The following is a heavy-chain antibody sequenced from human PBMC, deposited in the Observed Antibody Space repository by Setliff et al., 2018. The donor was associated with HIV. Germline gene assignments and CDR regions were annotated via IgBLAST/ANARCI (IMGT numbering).Heavy chain of an antibody. CDR2: LNPNGGST. J-gene: IGHJ4*02. CDR1: GYTFTGHY. V-gene: IGHV1-46*01. Sequence: ASVKVSCKASGYTFTGHYIHWVRQAPGQGLEWLGTLNPNGGSTTYAQKFQGRVTMTRDTSTSTVYMELRSLRSEDTAVYYCARVQTVIPPSFDHWGQGTLVTVSS. D-gene: IGHD3-16*02. CDR3: ARVQTVIPPSFDH.